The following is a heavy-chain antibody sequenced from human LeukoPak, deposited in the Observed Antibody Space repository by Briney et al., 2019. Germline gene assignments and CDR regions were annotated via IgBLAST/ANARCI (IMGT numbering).Heavy chain of an antibody. CDR2: INPSGRI. CDR1: GGSFGGYY. J-gene: IGHJ6*03. CDR3: ARGRQEVSMIVVVMTGVSYYLDV. V-gene: IGHV4-34*01. D-gene: IGHD3-22*01. Sequence: PSETLSLTCAVYGGSFGGYYWTWIRQAPGKGLEWIGEINPSGRISYNPSLKSRLTIAVDASKNQFSPNLRSLTAADTAVYYCARGRQEVSMIVVVMTGVSYYLDVWGKGTTVTVS.